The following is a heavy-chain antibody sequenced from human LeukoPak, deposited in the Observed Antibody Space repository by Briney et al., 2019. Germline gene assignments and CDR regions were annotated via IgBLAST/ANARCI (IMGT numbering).Heavy chain of an antibody. CDR1: GFTFSSYA. J-gene: IGHJ4*02. D-gene: IGHD3-3*01. V-gene: IGHV3-23*01. CDR2: ISDSGGNT. CDR3: AKGGAPLTIRFLEWFPFDY. Sequence: GGSLRLSCAASGFTFSSYAMTWVRQAPGKGLEWVSRISDSGGNTYYADSVKGRFTISRDNSKNTLYLQMNSLRAEDTAVYYCAKGGAPLTIRFLEWFPFDYWGQGTLVTVSS.